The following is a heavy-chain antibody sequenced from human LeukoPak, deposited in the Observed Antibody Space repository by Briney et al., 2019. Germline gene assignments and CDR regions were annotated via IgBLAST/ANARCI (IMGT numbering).Heavy chain of an antibody. CDR2: ISSSGSTI. CDR1: GFTFSSYE. Sequence: GGSLRLSCAASGFTFSSYEMNWVRQAPGKGLGWVSYISSSGSTIYYADSVKGRFTISRDNAKNTLYLQMNSLRAEDTAVYYCARKRSPGAFDIWGQGTMVTVSS. CDR3: ARKRSPGAFDI. J-gene: IGHJ3*02. V-gene: IGHV3-48*03.